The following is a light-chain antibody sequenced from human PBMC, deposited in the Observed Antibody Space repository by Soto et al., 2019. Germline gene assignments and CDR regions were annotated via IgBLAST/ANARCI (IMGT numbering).Light chain of an antibody. CDR3: SSYTSSFKLAV. CDR2: DVS. Sequence: LTQPASVSGSPGQSITIFCTGTSSDVGGYNYVSWYQQHPGSAPKLMIYDVSSRPSGVSNRFSGSKSGNTASLTISGLQAEDEADYYCSSYTSSFKLAVFGSGTKVTVL. J-gene: IGLJ1*01. V-gene: IGLV2-14*03. CDR1: SSDVGGYNY.